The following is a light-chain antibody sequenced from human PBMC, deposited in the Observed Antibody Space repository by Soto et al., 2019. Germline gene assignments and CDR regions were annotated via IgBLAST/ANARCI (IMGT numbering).Light chain of an antibody. V-gene: IGKV1-12*01. Sequence: IQMTLSPSSVSASVGDRVTVTCRASQDISGRLAWFQQKPGKAPKFLISHASRLQYGVPSRFSGSESGTDFTLTINGLQPEDFATYYCLQAASFPRTFGQGTKVEFK. CDR2: HAS. CDR3: LQAASFPRT. J-gene: IGKJ1*01. CDR1: QDISGR.